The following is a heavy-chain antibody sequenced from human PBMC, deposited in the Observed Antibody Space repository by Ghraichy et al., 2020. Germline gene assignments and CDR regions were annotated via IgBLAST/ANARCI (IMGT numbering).Heavy chain of an antibody. V-gene: IGHV4-39*01. CDR2: IYYSGST. CDR1: GGSISSSSYY. CDR3: ARHSCSSTSCFLIDY. D-gene: IGHD2-2*01. J-gene: IGHJ4*02. Sequence: SETLSLTCTVSGGSISSSSYYWGWIRQPPGKGLEWIGSIYYSGSTYYNPSLKSRVTISVDTSKNQFSLKLSSVTAADTAVYYCARHSCSSTSCFLIDYWGQGTLVTVSS.